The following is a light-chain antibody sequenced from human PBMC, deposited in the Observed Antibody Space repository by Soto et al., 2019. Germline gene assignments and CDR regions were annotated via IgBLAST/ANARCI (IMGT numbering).Light chain of an antibody. Sequence: IHMTESPSILSASVGDRVSITCRASQSISSWLAWYQQKPGRAPNLLIYKASHLENGVPSRFSGSGSGTHFTLTISRLEPGDFAVYYCQHFGGTTFTFGQGTRLEIK. V-gene: IGKV1-5*03. CDR3: QHFGGTTFT. J-gene: IGKJ5*01. CDR1: QSISSW. CDR2: KAS.